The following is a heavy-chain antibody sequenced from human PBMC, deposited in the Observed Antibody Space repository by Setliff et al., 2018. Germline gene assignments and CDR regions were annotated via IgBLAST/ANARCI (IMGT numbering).Heavy chain of an antibody. Sequence: SETLSLTCRVSGGSISSGNYYWGLLRQPPGKGLEWVATIYYSGSTYSNPSPKSRLIISVDAPDNQFSVKLSSVTAADTAVYYCARHKSNGSGSYPSLYMDVWGKGIMVTVSS. CDR2: IYYSGST. D-gene: IGHD3-10*01. J-gene: IGHJ6*03. CDR3: ARHKSNGSGSYPSLYMDV. V-gene: IGHV4-39*01. CDR1: GGSISSGNYY.